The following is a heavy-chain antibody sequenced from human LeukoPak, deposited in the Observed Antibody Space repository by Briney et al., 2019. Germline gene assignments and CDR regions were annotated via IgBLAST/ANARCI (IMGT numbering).Heavy chain of an antibody. D-gene: IGHD3-10*01. CDR1: GFTFSSYA. J-gene: IGHJ6*03. Sequence: GGSLRLSCAASGFTFSSYAMSWVRQAPGKGLEWVSAISGSGGSTYYADSVKGRFTISRDNSKNTLYLQTNSLRAEDTAVYYCAIPPGGYYASYYYYMDVWGKGTTVTVSS. V-gene: IGHV3-23*01. CDR2: ISGSGGST. CDR3: AIPPGGYYASYYYYMDV.